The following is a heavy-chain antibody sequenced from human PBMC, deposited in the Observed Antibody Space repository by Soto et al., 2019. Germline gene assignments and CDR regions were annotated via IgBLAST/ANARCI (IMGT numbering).Heavy chain of an antibody. J-gene: IGHJ4*02. Sequence: GGSLRLSCAASGFTFSSYAIHWVRQAPGKGLEWVAVISYDGNNKYYADSVKGRFTISRDNSKNTLYLQMNSLRAEDTAVYYCAREYDSLDYWGQGTLVTVSS. V-gene: IGHV3-30-3*01. CDR1: GFTFSSYA. D-gene: IGHD3-3*01. CDR3: AREYDSLDY. CDR2: ISYDGNNK.